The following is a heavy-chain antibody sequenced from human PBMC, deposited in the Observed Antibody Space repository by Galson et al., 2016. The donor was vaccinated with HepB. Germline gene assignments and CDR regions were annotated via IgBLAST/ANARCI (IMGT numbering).Heavy chain of an antibody. V-gene: IGHV3-30-3*01. CDR1: GFTFSSYA. CDR3: ARDNRPTSSPPGY. Sequence: SLRLSCAASGFTFSSYAMHWVRQAPGKGLEWVTLISPDGSNKYSTDSVKGRFTVSRDNSKNTLFLQMNSLRPEDTAVYYCARDNRPTSSPPGYWGQGTLVIVSS. J-gene: IGHJ4*02. CDR2: ISPDGSNK. D-gene: IGHD1-14*01.